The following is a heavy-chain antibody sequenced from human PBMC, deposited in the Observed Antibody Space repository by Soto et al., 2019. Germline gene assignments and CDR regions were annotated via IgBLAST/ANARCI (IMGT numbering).Heavy chain of an antibody. CDR3: AKDLGDIVVVVAARLRKDV. Sequence: EVQLLESGGGLVQPGGSLRLSCAASGFTFSSYAMSWFRQAPGKGLEWVSAICGSGGSTYDADSVKGRFTISRDNSQNTLYLQMNSMRAEDTVVYYCAKDLGDIVVVVAARLRKDVWGQGTTVTVSS. V-gene: IGHV3-23*01. D-gene: IGHD2-15*01. J-gene: IGHJ6*02. CDR2: ICGSGGST. CDR1: GFTFSSYA.